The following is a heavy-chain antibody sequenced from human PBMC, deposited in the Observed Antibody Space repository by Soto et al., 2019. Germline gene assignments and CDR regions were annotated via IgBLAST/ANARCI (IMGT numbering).Heavy chain of an antibody. J-gene: IGHJ4*01. Sequence: QVQLQQWGAGLLKPSETLSLTCAVYGGSFSGYFWSWIRQPPGKGLEWSGDINHSGSTNYTPSLKSRVTIAVDTSNNQFSLNLSSMTAADTAVYYCARGRTSHWCSWSSLPWGYWGQGTLVIVSS. CDR3: ARGRTSHWCSWSSLPWGY. V-gene: IGHV4-34*02. CDR1: GGSFSGYF. CDR2: INHSGST. D-gene: IGHD3-10*02.